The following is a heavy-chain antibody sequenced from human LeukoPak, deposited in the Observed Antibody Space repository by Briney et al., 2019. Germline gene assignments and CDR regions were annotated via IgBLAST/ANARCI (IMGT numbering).Heavy chain of an antibody. J-gene: IGHJ3*02. CDR2: IIPIFGTA. CDR3: ASCGGDCRDEAFDI. CDR1: GGTFSSYA. V-gene: IGHV1-69*05. D-gene: IGHD2-21*02. Sequence: SVKVSCXASGGTFSSYAISWVRQAPGQGLEWMGRIIPIFGTANYAQKFQGRVTITTDESTSTAYMKRSSLRSEDTAVHYCASCGGDCRDEAFDIWGQGTMVTVSS.